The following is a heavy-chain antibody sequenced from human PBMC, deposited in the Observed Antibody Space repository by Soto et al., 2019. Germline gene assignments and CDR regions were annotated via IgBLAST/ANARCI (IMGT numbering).Heavy chain of an antibody. V-gene: IGHV4-59*01. CDR2: IHYSGST. D-gene: IGHD2-2*01. Sequence: QVQLQESGPGLVKPSETLSLTCTVSGRSISSYYWSWIRQSPGKGLEWIGYIHYSGSTKSNPSLKSRVTISVDTSRNQVSLKLSSVTAADSAVYFCARARYQLLHPYYSGMDVWGQGTTVTVSS. CDR1: GRSISSYY. J-gene: IGHJ6*02. CDR3: ARARYQLLHPYYSGMDV.